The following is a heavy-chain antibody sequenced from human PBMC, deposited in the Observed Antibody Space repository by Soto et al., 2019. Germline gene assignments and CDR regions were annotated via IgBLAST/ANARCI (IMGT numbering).Heavy chain of an antibody. CDR1: GGTLSSYT. Sequence: QVQLVQSGAEVKKPGSSVKVSCKASGGTLSSYTISWVRQAPGQGLEWMGRIIPILGIANYAQKFQGRVTITEDKSTSTAYMELSSLRSEDTAVYYCARDQRQRGCNPYDWGQGTLVTVSS. D-gene: IGHD6-25*01. CDR3: ARDQRQRGCNPYD. J-gene: IGHJ1*01. CDR2: IIPILGIA. V-gene: IGHV1-69*08.